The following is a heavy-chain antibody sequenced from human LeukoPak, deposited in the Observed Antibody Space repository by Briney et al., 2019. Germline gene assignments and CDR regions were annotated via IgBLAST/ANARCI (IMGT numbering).Heavy chain of an antibody. D-gene: IGHD3-10*01. CDR1: GGSFSGYY. CDR2: INHSGST. Sequence: PSETLSLTCAVYGGSFSGYYWSWIRQPPGKGLEWIGEINHSGSTNYNPSLKSRVTISVDTSKNQFSLKLSSVTAADTAVYYCAGRRKDYYGSGSTIDYWGQGTLVTVSS. V-gene: IGHV4-34*01. J-gene: IGHJ4*02. CDR3: AGRRKDYYGSGSTIDY.